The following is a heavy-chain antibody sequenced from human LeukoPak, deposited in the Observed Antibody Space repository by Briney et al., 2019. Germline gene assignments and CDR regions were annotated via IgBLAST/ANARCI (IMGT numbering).Heavy chain of an antibody. J-gene: IGHJ5*02. CDR2: INPNSGGT. V-gene: IGHV1-2*02. CDR1: GYTFTGYY. CDR3: ARGVDPNYNWFDP. Sequence: ASVKVSCKASGYTFTGYYMHWVRQAPGQGLEWMGWINPNSGGTNYAHKVQGRVTMTRDTSISTAYMELSSLRSEDTAVYYCARGVDPNYNWFDPWGQGTLDTISS. D-gene: IGHD3-10*01.